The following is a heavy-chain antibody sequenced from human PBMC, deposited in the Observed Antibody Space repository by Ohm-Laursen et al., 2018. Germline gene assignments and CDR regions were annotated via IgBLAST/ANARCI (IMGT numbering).Heavy chain of an antibody. V-gene: IGHV3-23*01. Sequence: GSLRLSCAASGFTFSSYAMSWVRQAPGKGLEWVSAISGTGGSTYYADSVKGRFTISRDNSKNSLHLQMYSLRIEDTGVYYCVKEGGTMYFDSWGQGTLVTVSP. CDR2: ISGTGGST. CDR3: VKEGGTMYFDS. J-gene: IGHJ5*01. CDR1: GFTFSSYA. D-gene: IGHD2-15*01.